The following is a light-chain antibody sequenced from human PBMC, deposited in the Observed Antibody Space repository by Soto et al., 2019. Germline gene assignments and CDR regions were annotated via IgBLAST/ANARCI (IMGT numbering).Light chain of an antibody. CDR1: TSDVGSYNY. CDR2: EVS. V-gene: IGLV2-14*01. Sequence: QSALTQPASVSGSPGQSITISCTGTTSDVGSYNYVSWYQHHPGKAPQLMIYEVSNRPSGVSLRFSGSKSGNTASLTISGLQAEDEADYYCCSYTTSSAWVFGGGTKLTVL. CDR3: CSYTTSSAWV. J-gene: IGLJ3*02.